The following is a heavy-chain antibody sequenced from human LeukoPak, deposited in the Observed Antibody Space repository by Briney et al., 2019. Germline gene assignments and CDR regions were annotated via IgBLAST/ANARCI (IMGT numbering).Heavy chain of an antibody. J-gene: IGHJ4*02. Sequence: ASVKVSCKVSGYTLTELSMHWVRQAPGKGLEWMGGFDPEDGETIYAQKFQGRVTMTEDTSTDTAYMELSSLRSEDTAVYYCATGYSSSWFPTYFDYWGQGTLVTVSS. CDR1: GYTLTELS. D-gene: IGHD6-13*01. CDR3: ATGYSSSWFPTYFDY. CDR2: FDPEDGET. V-gene: IGHV1-24*01.